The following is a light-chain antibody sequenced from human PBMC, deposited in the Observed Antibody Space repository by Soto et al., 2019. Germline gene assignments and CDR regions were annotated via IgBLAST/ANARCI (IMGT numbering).Light chain of an antibody. Sequence: IVMTQSPATLSVSPGERATLSCRASQSVGSNLAWYQQKPGQAPRLLIYGASTRATDIPARFSGSGSGTEFTLIISSLQSEDFAVYYCQQHNNWPPLTFGGGTKVEI. CDR2: GAS. V-gene: IGKV3-15*01. J-gene: IGKJ4*01. CDR1: QSVGSN. CDR3: QQHNNWPPLT.